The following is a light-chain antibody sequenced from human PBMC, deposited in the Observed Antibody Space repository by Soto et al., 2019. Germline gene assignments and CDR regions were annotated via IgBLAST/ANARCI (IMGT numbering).Light chain of an antibody. V-gene: IGKV3-20*01. CDR1: QTCSPIY. CDR3: QQYGSSPLT. Sequence: EIVLTQSPGTLSLSPGERATLSCRASQTCSPIYLAWYQQKPGQAPRLLIYGASSRATGIPDRFSGSGSGTDFTLTISRLEPEDFAVYYCQQYGSSPLTFGGGTKVDI. CDR2: GAS. J-gene: IGKJ4*01.